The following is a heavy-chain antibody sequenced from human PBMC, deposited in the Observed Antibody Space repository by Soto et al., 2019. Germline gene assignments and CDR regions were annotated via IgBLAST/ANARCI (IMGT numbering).Heavy chain of an antibody. Sequence: QLQLQESGSGLVKPSQTLSLTCAVSGGSISSGGYSWSWIRQPPGKGMEWIGYIYHSGSTYYNPSLKSRVTISVDRSKNQFSLKLSSVTAADTAVYYCDRAEYYYDSSGYYPHWFDPWGQGTLVTVSS. V-gene: IGHV4-30-2*01. J-gene: IGHJ5*02. D-gene: IGHD3-22*01. CDR1: GGSISSGGYS. CDR3: DRAEYYYDSSGYYPHWFDP. CDR2: IYHSGST.